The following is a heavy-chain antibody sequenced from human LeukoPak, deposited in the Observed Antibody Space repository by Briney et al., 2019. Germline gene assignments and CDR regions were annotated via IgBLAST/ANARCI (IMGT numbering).Heavy chain of an antibody. D-gene: IGHD3-22*01. Sequence: PSETLSLTCTVSGGSISSYYWSWIRQPPGKGLEWIGYIYYSGSTNYNPSLKSRVTISVDTSKNQFSLKLSSVTAADTAVYYCARYYYDSSGYYLHWFDPWGQGTLVTVSS. V-gene: IGHV4-59*01. J-gene: IGHJ5*02. CDR1: GGSISSYY. CDR2: IYYSGST. CDR3: ARYYYDSSGYYLHWFDP.